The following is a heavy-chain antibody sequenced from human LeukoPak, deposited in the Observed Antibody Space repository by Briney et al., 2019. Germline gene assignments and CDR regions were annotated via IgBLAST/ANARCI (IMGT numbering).Heavy chain of an antibody. CDR1: GYSFTNSW. J-gene: IGHJ5*02. Sequence: GESLKISCKASGYSFTNSWIGWVRQMPGKGLGWMGIIYPGDSDTTYGPSFQGQVTISADKSISTAYLQWSSLKASDTAMYYCARLLRHCSGGSCYFSWFDPWGQGTLGTVSS. D-gene: IGHD2-15*01. CDR2: IYPGDSDT. CDR3: ARLLRHCSGGSCYFSWFDP. V-gene: IGHV5-51*01.